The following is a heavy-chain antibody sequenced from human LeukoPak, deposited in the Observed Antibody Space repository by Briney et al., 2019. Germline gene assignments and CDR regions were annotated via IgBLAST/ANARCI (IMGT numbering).Heavy chain of an antibody. Sequence: GGSLRLSCAASGFTFDDYAMHWVRQAPGKGLEGVSGISWNSGSIGYADSVKGRFTISRDNAKNSLYLQMNSLRAEDMALYYCAKRDSSDAFDIWGQGTMVTVSS. CDR3: AKRDSSDAFDI. CDR2: ISWNSGSI. CDR1: GFTFDDYA. V-gene: IGHV3-9*03. D-gene: IGHD3-22*01. J-gene: IGHJ3*02.